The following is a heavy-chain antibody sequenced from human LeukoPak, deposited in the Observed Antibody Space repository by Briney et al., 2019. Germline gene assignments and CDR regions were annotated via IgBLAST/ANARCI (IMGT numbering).Heavy chain of an antibody. V-gene: IGHV1-18*01. CDR3: ARDLVAVAGTVHYYYYYMDV. CDR2: ISAYNGNT. CDR1: GYSFTSYG. Sequence: GESLKISCKGSGYSFTSYGVSWVRQAPGQGLEWMGWISAYNGNTNYAQKLQGRVTMTTDTSTSTAYMELRSLRSDDTAVYYCARDLVAVAGTVHYYYYYMDVWGKGTTVTVSS. D-gene: IGHD6-19*01. J-gene: IGHJ6*03.